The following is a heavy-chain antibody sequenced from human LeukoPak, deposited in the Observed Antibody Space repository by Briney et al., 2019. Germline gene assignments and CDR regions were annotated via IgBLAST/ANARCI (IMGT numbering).Heavy chain of an antibody. CDR3: ARDLRRSSGSQSGYFQH. CDR2: ISGYNGNT. V-gene: IGHV1-18*01. Sequence: GASVKVSCKASGYTFTSYGISWVRQAPGQGLEWLGWISGYNGNTNYAQKLQGRVTMTTDTSASTAYMELSSLRSEDTAVYYCARDLRRSSGSQSGYFQHWGQGTLVTVSS. CDR1: GYTFTSYG. J-gene: IGHJ1*01. D-gene: IGHD6-19*01.